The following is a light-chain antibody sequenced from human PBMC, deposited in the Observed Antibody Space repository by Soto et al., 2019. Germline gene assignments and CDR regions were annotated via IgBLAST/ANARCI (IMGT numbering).Light chain of an antibody. CDR2: DAS. V-gene: IGKV1-5*01. J-gene: IGKJ5*01. CDR3: QQSYMDPIT. CDR1: QNIRSR. Sequence: DFQMTQSPSTLSASVGDRVTITCRASQNIRSRLAWFQQKPGKAPKLLIYDASSLQSGVPSRFSGSGGGTDFTLSISSVQPEDFATYFCQQSYMDPITFGQGTRLEIK.